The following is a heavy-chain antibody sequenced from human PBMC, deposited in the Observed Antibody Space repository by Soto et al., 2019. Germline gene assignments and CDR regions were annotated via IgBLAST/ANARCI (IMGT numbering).Heavy chain of an antibody. CDR3: ARGNITIFGVVILHGYYGMDV. V-gene: IGHV1-69*01. CDR2: IIPIFGTA. CDR1: GGTFSSYA. Sequence: QVQLVQSGAEVKKPGSSVKVSCKASGGTFSSYAISWVRQAPGQGLEWMGGIIPIFGTANYAQKFQGRVTITADESTSTAYMELSSLRSEDTAVYYCARGNITIFGVVILHGYYGMDVWGQGTTVTVSS. J-gene: IGHJ6*02. D-gene: IGHD3-3*01.